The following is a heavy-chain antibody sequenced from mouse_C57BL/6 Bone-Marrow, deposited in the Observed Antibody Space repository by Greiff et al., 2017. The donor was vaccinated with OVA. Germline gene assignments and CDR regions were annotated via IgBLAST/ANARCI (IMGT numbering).Heavy chain of an antibody. V-gene: IGHV1-54*01. CDR1: GYAFTNYL. Sequence: QVQLKQSGAELVRPGTSVKVSCKASGYAFTNYLIEWVKQRPGQGLEWIGVINPGSGGTNYNEKFKGKATLTADKSSSTAYMQLSSLTSEDSAVYFCARSFIYYYGSSFAYWGQGTLVTVSA. CDR2: INPGSGGT. J-gene: IGHJ3*01. D-gene: IGHD1-1*01. CDR3: ARSFIYYYGSSFAY.